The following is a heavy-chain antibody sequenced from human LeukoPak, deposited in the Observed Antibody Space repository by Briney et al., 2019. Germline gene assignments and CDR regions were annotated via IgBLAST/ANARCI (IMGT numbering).Heavy chain of an antibody. CDR1: GFTFSSYA. V-gene: IGHV3-23*01. D-gene: IGHD6-19*01. CDR3: AKGGSGWYKYDS. CDR2: ISGSGGTT. Sequence: GGSLRLSCAASGFTFSSYAMSWVRQAPGKGLEWVSAISGSGGTTYYADSVKGRFAISRDNSKNTLYLQMDSLRGEDTAVYYCAKGGSGWYKYDSWGQGTLVSVSS. J-gene: IGHJ4*02.